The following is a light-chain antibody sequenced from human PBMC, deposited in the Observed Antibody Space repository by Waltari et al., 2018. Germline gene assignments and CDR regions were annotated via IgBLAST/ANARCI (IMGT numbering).Light chain of an antibody. Sequence: EIVLTQSPGTLSLSPGERATLSCRASQSVSSSYLAWYQQKPGQAPRLLIYGASSRATGIPDSFSGSGSGTDFTLTISRLEPEDFAVYYCQQYGSSPRVYTFGQGTKLEIK. J-gene: IGKJ2*01. V-gene: IGKV3-20*01. CDR1: QSVSSSY. CDR3: QQYGSSPRVYT. CDR2: GAS.